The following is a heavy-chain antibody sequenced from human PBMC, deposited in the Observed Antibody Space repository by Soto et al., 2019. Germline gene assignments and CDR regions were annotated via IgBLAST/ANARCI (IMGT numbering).Heavy chain of an antibody. J-gene: IGHJ4*02. Sequence: QITLNESGPTQVKPRQTLTLTCTFSGFSLTTSGVGVGWIRQSPGKAPEWLALIYWDDDKRYSPSLKSRLTFTQDTSKTQVVLTMADLDPADTATYYRAHRVLRTVFGLVTTTAIYFDFWGQGTPVAVSS. V-gene: IGHV2-5*02. CDR3: AHRVLRTVFGLVTTTAIYFDF. CDR1: GFSLTTSGVG. D-gene: IGHD3-3*01. CDR2: IYWDDDK.